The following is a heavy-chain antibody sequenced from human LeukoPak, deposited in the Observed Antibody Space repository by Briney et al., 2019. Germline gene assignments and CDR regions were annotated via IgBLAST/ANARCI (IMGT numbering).Heavy chain of an antibody. V-gene: IGHV4-59*01. CDR3: ARLKATVSIHAYFDS. CDR2: IDHSGST. CDR1: GGSFSSYY. Sequence: SETLSLTCTVSGGSFSSYYWTWIRQPPGKGLGWIGYIDHSGSTNYNPSLKSRVSISSDTSKNQFSLELSSVTAADTAVYYCARLKATVSIHAYFDSWGHGTLVTVSS. J-gene: IGHJ4*01. D-gene: IGHD4-17*01.